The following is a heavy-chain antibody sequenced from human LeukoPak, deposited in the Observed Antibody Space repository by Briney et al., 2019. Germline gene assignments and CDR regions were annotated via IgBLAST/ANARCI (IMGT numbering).Heavy chain of an antibody. J-gene: IGHJ5*02. V-gene: IGHV3-21*01. Sequence: PGGSLRLSCAASGFTFSSYSMNWVRQAPGKGLEWVSSISSSSSYIYYADSVKGRFTISRDNAKNSLYLQMNSLRAEDTAVYYCARDSDRGSSWFYWFDPWGQGTLVTVSS. CDR2: ISSSSSYI. CDR3: ARDSDRGSSWFYWFDP. D-gene: IGHD6-13*01. CDR1: GFTFSSYS.